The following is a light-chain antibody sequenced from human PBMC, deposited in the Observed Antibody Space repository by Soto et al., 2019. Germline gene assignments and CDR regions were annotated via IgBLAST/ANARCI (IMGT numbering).Light chain of an antibody. CDR2: SNN. CDR3: AAGDDSLNGVV. Sequence: QSVLTQPPSASGTPGQRVTISCSGSSSNIGSNTVNWYQQLPGTAPKLLIYSNNQRPSGVPDRVSGSKSGTSASLAISGLQSEDEAEYYCAAGDDSLNGVVFGGGTKVTVL. V-gene: IGLV1-44*01. CDR1: SSNIGSNT. J-gene: IGLJ2*01.